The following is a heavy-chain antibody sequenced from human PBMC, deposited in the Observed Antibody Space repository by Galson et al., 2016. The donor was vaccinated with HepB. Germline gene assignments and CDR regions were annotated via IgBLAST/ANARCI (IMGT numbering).Heavy chain of an antibody. Sequence: SLRLSCAASVFSFSSYSMNWVRQAPGKGLEWVSSISRNSDYIYYADSVKGRFTISRDNVKNSLYLQMNSLRAEDTALYYCVRDSREWIPFNHYGLDVWGQGTTVTVSS. CDR1: VFSFSSYS. CDR2: ISRNSDYI. J-gene: IGHJ6*02. D-gene: IGHD3-3*01. CDR3: VRDSREWIPFNHYGLDV. V-gene: IGHV3-21*01.